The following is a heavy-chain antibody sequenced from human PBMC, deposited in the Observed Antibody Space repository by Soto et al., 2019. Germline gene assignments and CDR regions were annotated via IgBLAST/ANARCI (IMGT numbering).Heavy chain of an antibody. V-gene: IGHV3-21*01. D-gene: IGHD6-19*01. CDR2: ISPSSTYI. Sequence: EVQLVESGGGLVKPGGSLRLSCAASGFTFNTYSMNWVRQAPGKGLEWVSSISPSSTYIYYADSVKGRFTVSRDNANKSLYLQMNSLRAADTGVYYCARAASSGWYEADYFDCLGQGTLVTVSS. CDR3: ARAASSGWYEADYFDC. J-gene: IGHJ4*02. CDR1: GFTFNTYS.